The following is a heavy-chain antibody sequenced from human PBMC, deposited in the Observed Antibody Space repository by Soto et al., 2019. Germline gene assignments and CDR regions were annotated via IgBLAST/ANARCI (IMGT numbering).Heavy chain of an antibody. J-gene: IGHJ5*02. D-gene: IGHD2-8*01. CDR2: IYYSGST. CDR3: ARVIGCTLEP. Sequence: SVSDGSSRGGGYYCSWIRQHPGKGLEWIGYIYYSGSTYYNPSLKSRVTISVDTSKNQFSLKLSSVTASDTAVYDCARVIGCTLEPWGQGTLVTVS. CDR1: DGSSRGGGYY. V-gene: IGHV4-31*03.